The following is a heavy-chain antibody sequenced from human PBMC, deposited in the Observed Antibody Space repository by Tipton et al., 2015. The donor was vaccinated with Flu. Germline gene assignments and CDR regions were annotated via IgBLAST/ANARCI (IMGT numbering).Heavy chain of an antibody. V-gene: IGHV4-61*02. CDR3: ARDAQEHCSSSSSCSEFDY. D-gene: IGHD2-2*01. Sequence: TLSLTCTVSGGSIRSNSHYWGWIRQPAGKGLEWIGRIYTSGSTSYNPSLKSRVTMSVDTSKNQFSLKLSSVTAADTAVYYCARDAQEHCSSSSSCSEFDYWGQGTLVTVFS. J-gene: IGHJ4*02. CDR2: IYTSGST. CDR1: GGSIRSNSHY.